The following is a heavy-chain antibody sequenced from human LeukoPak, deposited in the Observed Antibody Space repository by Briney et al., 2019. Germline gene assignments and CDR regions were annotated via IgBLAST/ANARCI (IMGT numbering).Heavy chain of an antibody. CDR2: ISSSSRSI. D-gene: IGHD3-10*01. Sequence: GGSLRLSCAASGFTFSNYSMNWVRQAPGKGLEWVSYISSSSRSIYYADSVKGRFTISRDNANNSLSLQMNSLRDEDTAVYYCVLGSPFDYWGQGTLVTVSS. J-gene: IGHJ4*02. CDR3: VLGSPFDY. CDR1: GFTFSNYS. V-gene: IGHV3-48*02.